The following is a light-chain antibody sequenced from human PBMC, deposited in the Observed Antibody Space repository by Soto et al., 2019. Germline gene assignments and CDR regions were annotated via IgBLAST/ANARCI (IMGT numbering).Light chain of an antibody. CDR1: QSISSY. CDR3: NKSHSLPLP. CDR2: AAS. V-gene: IGKV1-39*01. Sequence: DIQMTQSPSTLSASVGDRVTITCRASQSISSYLNWYQQKPGKAPKLLIYAASSLQSGVPSRFSGSGSGTDFPLIISSLQPEDFATYHCNKSHSLPLPFGGGTNVQI. J-gene: IGKJ4*01.